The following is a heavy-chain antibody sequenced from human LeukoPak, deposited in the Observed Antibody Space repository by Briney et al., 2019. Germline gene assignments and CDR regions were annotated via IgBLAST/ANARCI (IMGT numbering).Heavy chain of an antibody. CDR2: VCHSGTT. J-gene: IGHJ4*02. CDR3: ARRGDGYGHFDF. D-gene: IGHD5-24*01. V-gene: IGHV4-4*02. CDR1: GFIFRNYW. Sequence: AGGSLRLSCVASGFIFRNYWMSWVRQPPGKGLEWIGAVCHSGTTTYNPSLKSRVTISVDKSKNQFSLKLSSVTAADTAVYYCARRGDGYGHFDFWGQGTLVTVSS.